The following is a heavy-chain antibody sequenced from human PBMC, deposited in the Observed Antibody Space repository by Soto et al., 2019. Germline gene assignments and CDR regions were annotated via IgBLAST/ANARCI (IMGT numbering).Heavy chain of an antibody. CDR1: GFSFTNFA. V-gene: IGHV3-23*01. J-gene: IGHJ4*02. D-gene: IGHD2-21*02. CDR3: AKDDFTDRGDDYFDY. CDR2: IVASGDIT. Sequence: EVQLLESGGGLVQPGGSLRLSCAASGFSFTNFAMSWVRQAPGKGLEWVAGIVASGDITWYADSVKGRLSISRDNSKNTLYLQLNSLRFEDTAVYYCAKDDFTDRGDDYFDYWGPGTLVTVSS.